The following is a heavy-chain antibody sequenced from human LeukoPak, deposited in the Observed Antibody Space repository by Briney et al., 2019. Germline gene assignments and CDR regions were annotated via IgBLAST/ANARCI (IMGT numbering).Heavy chain of an antibody. J-gene: IGHJ4*02. Sequence: GASVNVSCKASGYSFINFGLSWVRQAPGQGLEWMGWISAYNHNTNYAQKFQGRVTMTIDTSTTTVYMELRSLRSDDTAIYYCARDLMYCDTMSCYDGDFDYWGQGTPVTVSS. CDR3: ARDLMYCDTMSCYDGDFDY. CDR2: ISAYNHNT. D-gene: IGHD2-2*01. V-gene: IGHV1-18*01. CDR1: GYSFINFG.